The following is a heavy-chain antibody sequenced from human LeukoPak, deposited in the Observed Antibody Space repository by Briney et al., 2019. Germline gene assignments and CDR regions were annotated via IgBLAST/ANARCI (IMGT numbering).Heavy chain of an antibody. Sequence: GRSLILSCAASGFTFSSYGMHWVRQAPGKGLEWVAVISYDGSNKYYADSVKGRFTISRDNSKNTLYLQMNSLRAEDTAVYYCAKDSNYDSSGSPGTLFDYWGQGTLVTVSS. V-gene: IGHV3-30*18. CDR3: AKDSNYDSSGSPGTLFDY. CDR2: ISYDGSNK. CDR1: GFTFSSYG. D-gene: IGHD3-22*01. J-gene: IGHJ4*02.